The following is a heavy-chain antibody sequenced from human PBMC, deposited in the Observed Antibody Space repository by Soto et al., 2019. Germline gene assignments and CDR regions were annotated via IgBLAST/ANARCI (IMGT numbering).Heavy chain of an antibody. CDR3: NRAESRKRSARGCIDS. Sequence: GGSLRLSCAASGFTFRSFTMNWVRQAPGKGLEWVSTISSNSAYIYYTDALRGRFTISRDNAKNSLHLQMNSLRAEDTAVYYCNRAESRKRSARGCIDSWGPGILVTVSS. J-gene: IGHJ5*01. CDR1: GFTFRSFT. D-gene: IGHD3-10*01. CDR2: ISSNSAYI. V-gene: IGHV3-21*01.